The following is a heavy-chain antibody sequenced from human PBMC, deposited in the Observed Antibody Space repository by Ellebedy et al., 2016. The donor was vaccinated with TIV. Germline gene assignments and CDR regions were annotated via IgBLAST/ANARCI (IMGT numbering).Heavy chain of an antibody. J-gene: IGHJ3*02. CDR1: GFSFNAYA. CDR3: AKPYDYGDYFDAFDI. Sequence: GESLKISCAASGFSFNAYAMTWVRQAPTRGLEWVSAISATGASTNYADSVKGRFTISRDNSRNTLYLQMDSLRAEDTAVYYCAKPYDYGDYFDAFDIWGQGTVVGVSP. D-gene: IGHD4-17*01. V-gene: IGHV3-23*01. CDR2: ISATGAST.